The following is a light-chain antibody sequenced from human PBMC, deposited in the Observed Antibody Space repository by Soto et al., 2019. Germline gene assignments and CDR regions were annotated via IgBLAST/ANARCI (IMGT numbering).Light chain of an antibody. Sequence: EVVLTQSPATLSLSPGERATLSCRASQSVSSHLAWYQQKPGQAPRLLIYDASNRATGIPARFSGSGSGTDFTLTISSLEPGDFAVYYCQQRSKWPLTFGGGTKVEI. J-gene: IGKJ4*01. CDR3: QQRSKWPLT. CDR1: QSVSSH. CDR2: DAS. V-gene: IGKV3-11*01.